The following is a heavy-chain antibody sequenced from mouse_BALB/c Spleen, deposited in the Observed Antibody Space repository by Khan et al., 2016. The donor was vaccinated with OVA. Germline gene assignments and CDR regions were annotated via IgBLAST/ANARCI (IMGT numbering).Heavy chain of an antibody. CDR1: GFTFTKYG. D-gene: IGHD2-14*01. CDR2: INTYTGEP. CDR3: ARVGYNGTMDC. V-gene: IGHV9-3-1*01. J-gene: IGHJ4*01. Sequence: QIQLVQSGPELKKPGETVQISCKASGFTFTKYGMSWVKQAPGKGLKWMGWINTYTGEPTFADDFKGRFAFSLETSASTAYLQINSLKNEDTATYFCARVGYNGTMDCWGQGTSVTVSS.